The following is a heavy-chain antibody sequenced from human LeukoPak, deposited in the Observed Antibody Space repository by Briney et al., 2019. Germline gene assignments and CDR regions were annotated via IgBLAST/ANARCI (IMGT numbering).Heavy chain of an antibody. CDR1: GGTFSSYA. J-gene: IGHJ6*03. CDR2: IIPIFGTA. CDR3: ARVRGSGWYLAPYYYYYMDV. Sequence: SVKVSCTASGGTFSSYAISWVRQAPGQGLEWMGGIIPIFGTANYAQKFQGRVTITADESTSTAYMELRSLRSDDTAVYYCARVRGSGWYLAPYYYYYMDVWGKGTTVTISS. D-gene: IGHD6-19*01. V-gene: IGHV1-69*13.